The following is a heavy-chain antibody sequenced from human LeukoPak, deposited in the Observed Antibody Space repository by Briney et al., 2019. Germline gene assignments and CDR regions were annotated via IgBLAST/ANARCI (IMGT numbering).Heavy chain of an antibody. V-gene: IGHV3-7*01. CDR1: GFTFSSYW. CDR2: IKKDGSEK. D-gene: IGHD2-2*01. CDR3: ARTVVVPAAIVGAFDYYYGMDV. J-gene: IGHJ6*02. Sequence: GGSLRLSCAASGFTFSSYWMSWVRQAPGKGLEWVANIKKDGSEKYYVDSVKGRFTISRDNAKNSLYLQMNSLRAEDTAVYYCARTVVVPAAIVGAFDYYYGMDVWGQGTTVTVSS.